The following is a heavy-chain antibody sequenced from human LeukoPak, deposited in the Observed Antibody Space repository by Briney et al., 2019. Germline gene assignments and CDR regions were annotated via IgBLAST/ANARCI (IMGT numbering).Heavy chain of an antibody. CDR2: IYYSGST. Sequence: SETLSFTCTVSGGSISSSSYYWGWIRQPPGKGLEWIVSIYYSGSTYYNPSLKSRVTISVDTSKNQFSLKLSSVTAADTAVYYCARPYGSGSYIIDPWGQGTLVTVSS. V-gene: IGHV4-39*07. CDR3: ARPYGSGSYIIDP. J-gene: IGHJ5*02. D-gene: IGHD3-10*01. CDR1: GGSISSSSYY.